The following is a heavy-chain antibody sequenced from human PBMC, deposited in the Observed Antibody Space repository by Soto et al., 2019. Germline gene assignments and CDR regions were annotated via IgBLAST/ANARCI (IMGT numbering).Heavy chain of an antibody. D-gene: IGHD4-17*01. CDR2: IYTSGST. Sequence: SETLSLTCTVSGCSISNYYWSWIRQPAGKGLEWIGRIYTSGSTNYNPSLNSRVTMSVDTTPNNFSLQLRSVTTADPARYYSAGEFGDYRCFDFWGQGTLVTVSS. CDR1: GCSISNYY. V-gene: IGHV4-4*07. J-gene: IGHJ4*02. CDR3: AGEFGDYRCFDF.